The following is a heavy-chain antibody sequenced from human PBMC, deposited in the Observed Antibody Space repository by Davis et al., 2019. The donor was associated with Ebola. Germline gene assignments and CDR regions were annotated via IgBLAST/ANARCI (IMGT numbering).Heavy chain of an antibody. CDR1: GITLSSYS. Sequence: GESLKISCAASGITLSSYSMNWVRQAPGKGLEWVAVISYDGSNKYYADSVKGRFTISRDNSKNTLYLQMNSLRAEDTAVYYCANTAAAPRPWGQGTLVTVSS. V-gene: IGHV3-30*18. CDR2: ISYDGSNK. J-gene: IGHJ5*02. D-gene: IGHD6-13*01. CDR3: ANTAAAPRP.